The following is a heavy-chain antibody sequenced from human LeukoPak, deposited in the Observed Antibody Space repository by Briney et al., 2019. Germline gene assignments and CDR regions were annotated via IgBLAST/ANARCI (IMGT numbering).Heavy chain of an antibody. CDR3: VGGYGWLPDY. V-gene: IGHV3-7*04. D-gene: IGHD6-19*01. J-gene: IGHJ4*02. CDR2: IKQDGREK. Sequence: PGGSLRLSCATSGFTFRNYGMHWVRQVPGKGLEWVANIKQDGREKNYVDSVKGRFTISRDNAKNSAYLQMNNLRVDDTAVYYCVGGYGWLPDYWGQGTLVTVSS. CDR1: GFTFRNYG.